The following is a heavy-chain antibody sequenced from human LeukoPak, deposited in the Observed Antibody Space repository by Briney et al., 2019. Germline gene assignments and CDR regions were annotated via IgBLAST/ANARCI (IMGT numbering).Heavy chain of an antibody. CDR3: AKHGCSAGSCSYFDY. CDR2: LGAGGNT. CDR1: GFTFSSYA. Sequence: GGSLRLSCAASGFTFSSYAMSWVRQAPGKGLEWVSTLGAGGNTYYADSVKGRFTISRDNSKSTMYLQVNSLRAEDTAVYYCAKHGCSAGSCSYFDYWDQGTLVTVSS. D-gene: IGHD2-15*01. J-gene: IGHJ4*02. V-gene: IGHV3-23*01.